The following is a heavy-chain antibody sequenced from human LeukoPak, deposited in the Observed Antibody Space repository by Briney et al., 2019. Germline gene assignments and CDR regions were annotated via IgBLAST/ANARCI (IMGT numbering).Heavy chain of an antibody. CDR3: AKARGSTSSLSIDS. CDR1: GFNLSSYA. D-gene: IGHD2-15*01. J-gene: IGHJ4*02. Sequence: GGSLRLSCAASGFNLSSYAMSWVRQAPGKGLEWVSAISGSDGSTYFADSVKGRFTISRDISKNTLSLQMNSLRAKDTAVYYCAKARGSTSSLSIDSWGQGTLVTVSS. V-gene: IGHV3-23*01. CDR2: ISGSDGST.